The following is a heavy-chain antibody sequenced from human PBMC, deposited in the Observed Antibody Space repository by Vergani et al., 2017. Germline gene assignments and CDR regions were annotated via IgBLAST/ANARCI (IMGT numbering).Heavy chain of an antibody. CDR3: AKDGRENSDYGYFDY. CDR2: ISGSGVNT. D-gene: IGHD4-17*01. Sequence: EVQLLESGGNLIQPGGSLILSFLSSVFTFSSYSIPFFLLAPGKGLQLVSSISGSGVNTFYTDTVKGRFTISRDNSKDTRYLQMRSLRADDTAVYYCAKDGRENSDYGYFDYGGQGTLVTVSS. CDR1: VFTFSSYS. V-gene: IGHV3-23*01. J-gene: IGHJ4*02.